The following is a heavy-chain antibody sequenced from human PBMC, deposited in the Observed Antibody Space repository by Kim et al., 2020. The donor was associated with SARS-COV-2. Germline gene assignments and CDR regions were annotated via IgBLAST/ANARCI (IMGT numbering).Heavy chain of an antibody. V-gene: IGHV6-1*01. CDR2: YN. D-gene: IGHD3-16*01. J-gene: IGHJ1*01. CDR3: ARQLGTYFQD. Sequence: YNDYAVYVRSRITINPDTSNNQVSLQLNSVTPEDTGVYYCARQLGTYFQDWGQGTLVTVSS.